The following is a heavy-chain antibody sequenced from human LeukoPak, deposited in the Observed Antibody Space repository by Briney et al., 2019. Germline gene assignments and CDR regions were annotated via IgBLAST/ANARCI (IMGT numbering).Heavy chain of an antibody. Sequence: GGSLRLSCTASGFTFGDYAMSWVRQAPGKGLEWVGFIRSKAYGGTTEYAASVKGRFTISRGDSKSIAYLQMNSLKTEDTAVYYCTRDLGYSSSSFGMDVWGQGTTVTVSS. D-gene: IGHD6-6*01. V-gene: IGHV3-49*04. CDR1: GFTFGDYA. CDR3: TRDLGYSSSSFGMDV. CDR2: IRSKAYGGTT. J-gene: IGHJ6*02.